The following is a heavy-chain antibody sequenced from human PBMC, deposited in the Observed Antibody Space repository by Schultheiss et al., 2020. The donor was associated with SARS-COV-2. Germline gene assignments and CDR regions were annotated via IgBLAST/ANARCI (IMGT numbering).Heavy chain of an antibody. Sequence: GGSLRLSCAASGFTFSNAWMSWVSQAPGKGLEWVGCIKSKTDGGTTDYAAPVKGRFTISRDDSKNTLYLQMNSLKTEDTAVYYCTTDLVATIDAYWGQGTLVTVSS. CDR1: GFTFSNAW. CDR3: TTDLVATIDAY. CDR2: IKSKTDGGTT. D-gene: IGHD5-12*01. V-gene: IGHV3-15*01. J-gene: IGHJ4*02.